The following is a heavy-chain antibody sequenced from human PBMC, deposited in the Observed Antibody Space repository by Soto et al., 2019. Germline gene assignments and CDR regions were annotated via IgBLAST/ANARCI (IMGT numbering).Heavy chain of an antibody. CDR1: GYTITSYG. J-gene: IGHJ4*02. V-gene: IGHV1-18*01. D-gene: IGHD1-1*01. Sequence: QVHLVQSGAEVKKPGASVKVSCKGSGYTITSYGITWVRQAPGQGLEWMGWISAHNGNTDYAQKLQGRVTVTRDTSTSTAYMELRSLRSDDTAVYYCARGRYGDYWGQGALFTVSS. CDR2: ISAHNGNT. CDR3: ARGRYGDY.